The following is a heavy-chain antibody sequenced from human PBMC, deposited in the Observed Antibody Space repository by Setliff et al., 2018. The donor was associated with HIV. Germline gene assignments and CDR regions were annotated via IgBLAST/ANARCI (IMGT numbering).Heavy chain of an antibody. CDR1: GGSISSSSYY. Sequence: PSETLSLTCTFSGGSISSSSYYWGWIRQPPGKGLEWIGNVYYSVTTYYNPSLKSRVTIPVDTSKNQFSLKLSSVTAADTAVYYCARHRDPPGSSWIFYYYYMDLWGAGTTVTVSS. CDR2: VYYSVTT. CDR3: ARHRDPPGSSWIFYYYYMDL. D-gene: IGHD6-13*01. V-gene: IGHV4-39*01. J-gene: IGHJ6*03.